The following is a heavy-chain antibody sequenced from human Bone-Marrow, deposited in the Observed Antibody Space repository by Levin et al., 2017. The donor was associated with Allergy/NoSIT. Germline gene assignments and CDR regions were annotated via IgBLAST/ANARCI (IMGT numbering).Heavy chain of an antibody. CDR1: GGSFSGYY. CDR3: ASSVVPETHFDP. J-gene: IGHJ5*02. CDR2: INHSGST. Sequence: SQTLSLTCAVYGGSFSGYYWSWIRQPPDKGLEWIGEINHSGSTNYNPSLKSRVTISVDTSKNQFSLRLSSVTAADTALYYCASSVVPETHFDPWGQGTLVTVSS. V-gene: IGHV4-34*01. D-gene: IGHD2/OR15-2a*01.